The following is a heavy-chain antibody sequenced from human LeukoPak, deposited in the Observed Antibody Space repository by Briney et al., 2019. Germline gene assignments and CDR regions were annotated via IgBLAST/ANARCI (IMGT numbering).Heavy chain of an antibody. CDR3: AKDLEGGPYFDY. V-gene: IGHV3-30*18. D-gene: IGHD3-16*01. CDR2: ISYDGSNK. CDR1: GFTFSSCG. Sequence: GGSLRLSCAASGFTFSSCGMHWVRQAPGKGLEWVAVISYDGSNKYYADSVKGRFTISRDNSKNTLYLQMNSLRAEDTAVYYCAKDLEGGPYFDYWGQGTLVTVSS. J-gene: IGHJ4*02.